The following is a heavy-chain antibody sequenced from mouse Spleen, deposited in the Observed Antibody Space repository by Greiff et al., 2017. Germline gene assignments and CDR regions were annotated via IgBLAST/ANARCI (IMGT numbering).Heavy chain of an antibody. V-gene: IGHV5-17*01. CDR2: ISSGSSTI. CDR3: ARNYYDYRYYAMDY. CDR1: GFTFSDYG. J-gene: IGHJ4*01. D-gene: IGHD2-4*01. Sequence: EVQVVESGGGLVKPGGSLKLSCAASGFTFSDYGMHWVRQAPEKGLEWVAYISSGSSTIYYADTVKGRFTISRDNATNTLFLQMTSLRSEDTAMYFCARNYYDYRYYAMDYWGQGTSVTVSS.